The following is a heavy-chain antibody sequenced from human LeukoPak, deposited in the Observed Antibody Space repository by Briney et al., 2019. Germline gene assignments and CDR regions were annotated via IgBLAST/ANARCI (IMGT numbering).Heavy chain of an antibody. CDR1: GYTLTELS. CDR3: ATDLFPVIDYDILTGCHRLGAFDI. Sequence: ASVKVSCKVSGYTLTELSMHWVRPAPGKGLEWMGGFDPEDGETIYAQKFQGRVTMTEDTSTDTAYMELSSLRSEDTAVYYCATDLFPVIDYDILTGCHRLGAFDIWGQGTMVTVSS. CDR2: FDPEDGET. D-gene: IGHD3-9*01. V-gene: IGHV1-24*01. J-gene: IGHJ3*02.